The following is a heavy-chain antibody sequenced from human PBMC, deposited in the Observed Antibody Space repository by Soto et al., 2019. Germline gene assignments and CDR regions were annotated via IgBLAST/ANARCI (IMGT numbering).Heavy chain of an antibody. CDR1: GFTFTYYA. D-gene: IGHD2-2*01. Sequence: EVQLLESGGGLVQPGGSLRLSCTASGFTFTYYAFSWVRQAPGKGLEWVSAISANGQGIYSADSVRGRFTISRDNSKNTVFLHMDSLRAEDTAVYYCAKDRDYPRDQFHYWGQGTLVTVSS. J-gene: IGHJ4*02. CDR3: AKDRDYPRDQFHY. V-gene: IGHV3-23*01. CDR2: ISANGQGI.